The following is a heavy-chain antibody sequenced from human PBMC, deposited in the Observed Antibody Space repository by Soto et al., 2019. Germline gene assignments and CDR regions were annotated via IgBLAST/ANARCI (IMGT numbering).Heavy chain of an antibody. CDR1: GYTFTSYG. Sequence: QVQLVQSGAEVKKPGASVKVSCKASGYTFTSYGISWVRQAPGQGLEWMGWISAYNGNTNYAQKLPGRVTMTTDTCTSTAYMELRSLRSDDTAVYYCARDRIVRGVITFYYYYMDVWGKGTTVTVSS. D-gene: IGHD3-10*02. CDR2: ISAYNGNT. J-gene: IGHJ6*03. CDR3: ARDRIVRGVITFYYYYMDV. V-gene: IGHV1-18*01.